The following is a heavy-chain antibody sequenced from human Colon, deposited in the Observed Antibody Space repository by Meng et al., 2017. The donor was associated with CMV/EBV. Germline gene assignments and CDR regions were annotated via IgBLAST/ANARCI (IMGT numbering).Heavy chain of an antibody. CDR3: ARDSKYQLHARGMDV. V-gene: IGHV4-39*07. Sequence: SETLSLTCTVSGGSISSSSYYWGWIRQPPGKGLEWIGSFYYSGTTYYNPSLESRVTISIDLSKNQFSLKLKNLTAADTAVYYCARDSKYQLHARGMDVWGQGTTVTVSS. CDR2: FYYSGTT. D-gene: IGHD2-2*01. J-gene: IGHJ6*02. CDR1: GGSISSSSYY.